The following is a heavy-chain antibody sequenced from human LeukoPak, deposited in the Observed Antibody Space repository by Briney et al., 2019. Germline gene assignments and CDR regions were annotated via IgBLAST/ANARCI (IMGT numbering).Heavy chain of an antibody. CDR3: ALRRLTSAQIIEDHWFDP. Sequence: SETLSLTCPVSGGSVSSNGYSWNWLRQPPGKTLEWIGYTYYSGRTNYNPSLKSRATITLDTSKNLYSLRLPSVTAADTAVYYCALRRLTSAQIIEDHWFDPWGQGTLVTVSS. J-gene: IGHJ5*02. V-gene: IGHV4-61*08. CDR1: GGSVSSNGYS. CDR2: TYYSGRT. D-gene: IGHD3-16*01.